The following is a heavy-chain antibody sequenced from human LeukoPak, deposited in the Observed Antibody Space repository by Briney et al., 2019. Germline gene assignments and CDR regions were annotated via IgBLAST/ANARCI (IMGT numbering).Heavy chain of an antibody. CDR3: AKDRYYYDSSGNNWFDP. CDR1: GFTFSSYA. CDR2: ISGSGGST. J-gene: IGHJ5*02. D-gene: IGHD3-22*01. V-gene: IGHV3-23*01. Sequence: PGGSRRLSCAASGFTFSSYAMSWVRQAPAKGMEWVSAISGSGGSTYYADSVKGRFTISRDNSKNTLYLQMNSLRAEDTAVYYCAKDRYYYDSSGNNWFDPWGQGTLVTVSS.